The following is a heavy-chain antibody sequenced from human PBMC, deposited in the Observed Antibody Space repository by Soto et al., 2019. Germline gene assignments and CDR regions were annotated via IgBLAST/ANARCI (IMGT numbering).Heavy chain of an antibody. V-gene: IGHV3-7*05. J-gene: IGHJ4*02. CDR3: ARDVGVVGACDC. CDR1: GFTFSRYR. Sequence: EVLLVESGGGLVQPGGSLRLSCAASGFTFSRYRMNWVRQAAGKGLEWVANIEEDGSGKYYVDSVKGRFTISRDNAKNSLYLQMNSLRADDTAVYYCARDVGVVGACDCWGQGTLVTVSS. D-gene: IGHD1-26*01. CDR2: IEEDGSGK.